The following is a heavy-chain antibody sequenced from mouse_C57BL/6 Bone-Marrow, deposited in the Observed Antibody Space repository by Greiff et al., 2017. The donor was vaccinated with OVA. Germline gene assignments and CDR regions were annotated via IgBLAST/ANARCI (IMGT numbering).Heavy chain of an antibody. CDR1: GYSITSGYY. J-gene: IGHJ2*01. Sequence: EVKLMESGPGLVKPSQSLSLTCSVTGYSITSGYYWNWIRQFPGNKLEWMGYISYDGSNNYNPSLKNRISITRDTSKNQFFLKLNSVTTEDTATYYCARAPGSSYFDYWGQGTTLTVSS. D-gene: IGHD1-1*01. V-gene: IGHV3-6*01. CDR2: ISYDGSN. CDR3: ARAPGSSYFDY.